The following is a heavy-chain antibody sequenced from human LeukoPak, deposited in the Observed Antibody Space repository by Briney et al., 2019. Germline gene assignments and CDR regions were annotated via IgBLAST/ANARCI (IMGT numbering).Heavy chain of an antibody. Sequence: PSETLFLTCTVSGGSISSYYWSWIRQPPGKGLEWIGYIYYSGSTHYNPSLKSRVTISVDTSKNQFSLKLSSVAAADTAVYYCARGAVASLNWFDPWGQGTLVTVSS. J-gene: IGHJ5*02. V-gene: IGHV4-59*01. CDR2: IYYSGST. CDR3: ARGAVASLNWFDP. CDR1: GGSISSYY. D-gene: IGHD6-19*01.